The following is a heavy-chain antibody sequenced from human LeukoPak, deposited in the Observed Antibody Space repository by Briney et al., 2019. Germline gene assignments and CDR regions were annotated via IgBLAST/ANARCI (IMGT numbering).Heavy chain of an antibody. V-gene: IGHV1-18*04. D-gene: IGHD3-9*01. CDR1: GYTFTSYG. Sequence: ASVTVSCKASGYTFTSYGISWVRQAPGQGLEWMGWISAYNGNTNYAQKLQGRVTMTTDTSTSTAYMELRSLRSDDAAVYYCARGSYYDILTGYHRPSESDYWGQGTLVTVSS. CDR3: ARGSYYDILTGYHRPSESDY. J-gene: IGHJ4*02. CDR2: ISAYNGNT.